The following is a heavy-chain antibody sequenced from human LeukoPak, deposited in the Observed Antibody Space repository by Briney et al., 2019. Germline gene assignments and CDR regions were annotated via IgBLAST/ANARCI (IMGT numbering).Heavy chain of an antibody. V-gene: IGHV1-69*01. Sequence: GASVKVSCKASGGTFSNYAISWVRQAPGQGLEWMGGIIPIFGTASYAQKFQGRVTITADDSTSTAYMELSSLRSEDTAVYYCARDLGDSFDYWGQGTLVTVSS. D-gene: IGHD3-10*01. J-gene: IGHJ4*02. CDR1: GGTFSNYA. CDR2: IIPIFGTA. CDR3: ARDLGDSFDY.